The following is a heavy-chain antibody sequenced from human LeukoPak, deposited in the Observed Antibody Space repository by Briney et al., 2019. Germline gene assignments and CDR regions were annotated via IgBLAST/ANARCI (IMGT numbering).Heavy chain of an antibody. CDR1: RGFISNSTYY. CDR2: IYRSGST. V-gene: IGHV4-39*07. J-gene: IGHJ4*02. D-gene: IGHD1-26*01. CDR3: SRESGPFCPFGY. Sequence: SETLSLTCTVSRGFISNSTYYWGWIRQPPGKGLEWIGCIYRSGSTYYNPSLKSRVTISVDTSKNQFSLNLTSVTAADTAIYYCSRESGPFCPFGYWGQGTLVTVPS.